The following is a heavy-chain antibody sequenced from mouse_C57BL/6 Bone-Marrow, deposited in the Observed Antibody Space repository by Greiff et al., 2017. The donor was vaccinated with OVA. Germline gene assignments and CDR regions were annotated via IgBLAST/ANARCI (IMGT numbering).Heavy chain of an antibody. Sequence: VMLVESGPGLVAPSQSLSITCTVSGFSLTSYGVHWVRQPPGKGLEWLVVIWSDGSTTYNSALKSRLSISKDNSKSQVFLKMNSLQTDDTAMYYCARHGDGYYYYAMDYWGQGTSVTVSS. CDR2: IWSDGST. J-gene: IGHJ4*01. CDR1: GFSLTSYG. V-gene: IGHV2-6-1*01. CDR3: ARHGDGYYYYAMDY. D-gene: IGHD2-3*01.